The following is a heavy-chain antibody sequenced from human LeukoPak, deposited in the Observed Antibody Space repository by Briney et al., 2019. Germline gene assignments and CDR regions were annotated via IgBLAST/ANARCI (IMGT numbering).Heavy chain of an antibody. V-gene: IGHV4-59*08. CDR3: ARLHAYYYDSSGYYLAYYYGMDV. Sequence: SETLSLTCTVSGGSISSYYWSWIRQPPGKGLEWIGYIYYSGSTNYNPSLKSRVTISVDTSKNQFSLKLSSVTAADTAVYYCARLHAYYYDSSGYYLAYYYGMDVWGQGTTVTVSS. CDR2: IYYSGST. CDR1: GGSISSYY. D-gene: IGHD3-22*01. J-gene: IGHJ6*02.